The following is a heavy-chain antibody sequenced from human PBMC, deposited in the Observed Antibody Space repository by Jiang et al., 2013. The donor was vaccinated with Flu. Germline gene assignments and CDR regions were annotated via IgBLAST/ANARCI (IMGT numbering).Heavy chain of an antibody. Sequence: LLKPSETLSLTCTVSGGSISSSSYYWGWIRQPPGKGLEWIGSIYYSGSTYYNPSLKSRVTISVDTSKNQFSLKLSSVTAADTAVYYCARREGEQQLGMGFDYWGQGTLVTVSS. D-gene: IGHD6-13*01. CDR3: ARREGEQQLGMGFDY. CDR2: IYYSGST. CDR1: GGSISSSSYY. J-gene: IGHJ4*02. V-gene: IGHV4-39*01.